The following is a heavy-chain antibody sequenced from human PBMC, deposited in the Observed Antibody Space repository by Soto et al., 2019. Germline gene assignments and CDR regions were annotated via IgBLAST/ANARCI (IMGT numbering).Heavy chain of an antibody. J-gene: IGHJ4*02. CDR3: ARAGFSTSGLGLLGTGAHGVEIDF. CDR1: GSTFISYG. CDR2: IRPYNGNT. Sequence: QVQLVQSGAEVKKTGASVEVSCKASGSTFISYGISWVRQAPGQGLEWMGWIRPYNGNTNYAQTFQGRATMTTDRSTSTAYMELRSLRSDDTAVYYCARAGFSTSGLGLLGTGAHGVEIDFWGQGTLVTVSS. D-gene: IGHD7-27*01. V-gene: IGHV1-18*01.